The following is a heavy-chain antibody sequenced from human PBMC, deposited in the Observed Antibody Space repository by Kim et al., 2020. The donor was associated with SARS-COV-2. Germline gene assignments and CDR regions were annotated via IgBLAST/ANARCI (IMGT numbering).Heavy chain of an antibody. CDR1: GYTFTSYA. CDR2: INAGNGNT. J-gene: IGHJ5*02. D-gene: IGHD3-10*01. CDR3: ARETWGDTMRWFDP. Sequence: ASVKVSCKASGYTFTSYAMHWVRQAPGQRLEWMGWINAGNGNTKYSQKFQGRVTITRDTSASTAYMELSSLRSEDTAVYYCARETWGDTMRWFDPWGQGTLVTVSS. V-gene: IGHV1-3*01.